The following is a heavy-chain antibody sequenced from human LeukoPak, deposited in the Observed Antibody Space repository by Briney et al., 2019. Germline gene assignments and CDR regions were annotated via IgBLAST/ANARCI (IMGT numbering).Heavy chain of an antibody. CDR3: ARDPRA. J-gene: IGHJ5*02. CDR1: GGSISGSRYY. CDR2: VNDGGSA. V-gene: IGHV4-39*07. Sequence: SQTLSLTCSVSGGSISGSRYYWGWIRQPPAKGLEWVATVNDGGSALYNPSLRSRTTISVDTSKNQFSLRLTSVTAADTAVHYCARDPRAWGRGTLVSV.